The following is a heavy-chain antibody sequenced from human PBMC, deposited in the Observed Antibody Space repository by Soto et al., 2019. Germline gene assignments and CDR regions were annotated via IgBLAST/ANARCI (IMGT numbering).Heavy chain of an antibody. J-gene: IGHJ2*01. CDR1: GYTFTTYS. CDR3: ARAVYGGDSGSWYLDL. CDR2: ISAYNGNT. Sequence: QVQLVQSGPELKKPGASVNVSCKASGYTFTTYSIAWVRQVPGHGPEWMGWISAYNGNTNYIQRLQGRITMTRDTSTTTSHMQLRGLRPDDTAVYYSARAVYGGDSGSWYLDLWGRGTLVTVSS. V-gene: IGHV1-18*01. D-gene: IGHD2-21*02.